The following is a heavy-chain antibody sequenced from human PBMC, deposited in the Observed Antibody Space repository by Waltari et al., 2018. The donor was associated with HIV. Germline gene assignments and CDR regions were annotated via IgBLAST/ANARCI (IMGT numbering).Heavy chain of an antibody. V-gene: IGHV7-4-1*02. CDR1: GYTFSTYG. CDR3: ARTGIAGAGVYFQY. Sequence: QVQLVQSGSELKKPGASVKVSCKASGYTFSTYGVNWVRQAPGQGLEWMGWINTKNGNPTYGQGFTVRFVFSLDTSVSTTYLQINSLKAEDTAVYYCARTGIAGAGVYFQYWGQGTLVTVSS. CDR2: INTKNGNP. D-gene: IGHD6-13*01. J-gene: IGHJ1*01.